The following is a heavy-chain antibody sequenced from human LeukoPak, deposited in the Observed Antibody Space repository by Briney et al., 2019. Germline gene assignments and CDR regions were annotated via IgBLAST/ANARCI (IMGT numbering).Heavy chain of an antibody. CDR3: ARAGAAAIPFDY. CDR1: GGSIRNYY. D-gene: IGHD2-2*01. CDR2: IYYSGST. V-gene: IGHV4-59*12. Sequence: PSETLSLTCTVSGGSIRNYYWSWIRQAPGKGLEWIGYIYYSGSTNYNPSLKSRVAISVDTSKNQFSLKLSSVTAADTAVYYCARAGAAAIPFDYWGQGTLVTVSS. J-gene: IGHJ4*02.